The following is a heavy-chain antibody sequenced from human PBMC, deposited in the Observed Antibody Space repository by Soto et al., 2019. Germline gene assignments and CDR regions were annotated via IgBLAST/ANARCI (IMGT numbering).Heavy chain of an antibody. J-gene: IGHJ5*02. CDR3: AGDPDSHYNDSHASSYP. CDR1: GGTFSTYT. CDR2: IIPIIGII. D-gene: IGHD3-22*01. V-gene: IGHV1-69*08. Sequence: QVQLVQSGAEVKKPGSSVKVSCKASGGTFSTYTITWVRQARGQGLEWMGRIIPIIGIINYAQKFQGRVTITADTFTGTAYMELTRLRSDDTAVYYCAGDPDSHYNDSHASSYPWGQGTLVTVSS.